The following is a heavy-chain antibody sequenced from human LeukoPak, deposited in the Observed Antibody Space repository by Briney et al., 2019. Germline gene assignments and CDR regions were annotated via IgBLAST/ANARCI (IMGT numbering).Heavy chain of an antibody. Sequence: GESLKISCKGSGYSFTSYWIGWVRQMPGKGLEWMGIIYPGDSDTRYSPSFQGQVTISADKSISTAYLQWSSLKASDTAMYYCARGRGAINDFWSGYTTNWFDPCGQGILVTVSS. CDR3: ARGRGAINDFWSGYTTNWFDP. V-gene: IGHV5-51*01. D-gene: IGHD3-3*01. CDR2: IYPGDSDT. J-gene: IGHJ5*02. CDR1: GYSFTSYW.